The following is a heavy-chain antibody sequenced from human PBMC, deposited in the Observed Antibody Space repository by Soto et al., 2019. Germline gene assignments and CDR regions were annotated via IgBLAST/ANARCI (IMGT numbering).Heavy chain of an antibody. V-gene: IGHV4-30-2*01. CDR3: ARGRSTSGYPNFDP. CDR1: GGSIITGDFS. CDR2: IYHEGST. J-gene: IGHJ5*02. Sequence: SETLSLTCAVSGGSIITGDFSWNWIRQPPGKGLEWVGYIYHEGSTYYNPSLKGRATISVDRSKNYFSLKLSSVTAADTGVYFCARGRSTSGYPNFDPWGQGTLFT. D-gene: IGHD3-22*01.